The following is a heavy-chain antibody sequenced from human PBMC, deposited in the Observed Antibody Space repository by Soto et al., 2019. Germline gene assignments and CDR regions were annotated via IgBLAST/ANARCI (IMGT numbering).Heavy chain of an antibody. J-gene: IGHJ6*02. CDR1: GFTFSTYP. CDR2: ISGSGIST. D-gene: IGHD4-4*01. V-gene: IGHV3-23*01. CDR3: VKPPVITASYYYYDMDV. Sequence: LRLSCAASGFTFSTYPMSWVRQAPGKGLEWVSGISGSGISTYYTDSVKGRFTISRDNSKNTVFLQMNSLRDEDTAVYYCVKPPVITASYYYYDMDVWGQGTTVTVAS.